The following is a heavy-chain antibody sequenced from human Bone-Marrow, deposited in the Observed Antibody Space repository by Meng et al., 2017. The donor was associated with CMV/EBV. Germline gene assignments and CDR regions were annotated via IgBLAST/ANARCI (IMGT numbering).Heavy chain of an antibody. CDR1: GGSVSSGSYY. CDR2: IYYSGST. CDR3: ARDPTIFGVVIKGGRGYYYGMDV. D-gene: IGHD3-3*01. V-gene: IGHV4-61*01. Sequence: GSLRLSCTVSGGSVSSGSYYWSWLRQPPGKGLEWIGYIYYSGSTNYNPSLKSRVTISVDTSKNQFSLKLSSVTAADTAVYYCARDPTIFGVVIKGGRGYYYGMDVWGQGTTVTVSS. J-gene: IGHJ6*02.